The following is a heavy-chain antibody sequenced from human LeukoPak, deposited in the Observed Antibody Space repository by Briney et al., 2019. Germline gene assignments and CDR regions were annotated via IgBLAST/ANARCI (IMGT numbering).Heavy chain of an antibody. CDR3: ATQTYYYDSSGYYGIYFDY. V-gene: IGHV1-69*05. CDR2: IIPIFGTA. CDR1: GGTFSSYA. J-gene: IGHJ4*02. Sequence: ASVKVSCKASGGTFSSYAISWVRQAPGQGLEWMGRIIPIFGTANYAQKFQGRATITTDESTSTAYMELSSLRSEDTAVYYCATQTYYYDSSGYYGIYFDYWGQGTLVTVSS. D-gene: IGHD3-22*01.